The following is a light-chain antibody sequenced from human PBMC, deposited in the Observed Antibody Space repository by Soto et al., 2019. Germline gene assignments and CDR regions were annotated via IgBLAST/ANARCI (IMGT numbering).Light chain of an antibody. CDR3: QHYHSGHRIA. CDR1: QSVDNNY. Sequence: EIVLTQSPGTLSLSPGEEATLSCRASQSVDNNYLAWYQQKPGQTPRLIIYGASGRADGIPHRFSGSGFGTDFTLTINRLEPEDFALYYCQHYHSGHRIAFGQGTRLEIK. CDR2: GAS. V-gene: IGKV3-20*01. J-gene: IGKJ5*01.